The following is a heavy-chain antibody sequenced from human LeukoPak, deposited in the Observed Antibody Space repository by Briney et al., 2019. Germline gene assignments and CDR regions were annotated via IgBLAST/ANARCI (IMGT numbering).Heavy chain of an antibody. J-gene: IGHJ4*02. Sequence: GRSLRLSCAASGFTFSSYAMHWVRQAPGKGLEWVAFIRYDGSNKYYADSVKGRFTISRDNSKNTLYLQMNSLRAEDTAVYYCAKDQVTIFGVVFDYWGQGTLVTVSS. CDR3: AKDQVTIFGVVFDY. CDR2: IRYDGSNK. CDR1: GFTFSSYA. V-gene: IGHV3-30*02. D-gene: IGHD3-3*01.